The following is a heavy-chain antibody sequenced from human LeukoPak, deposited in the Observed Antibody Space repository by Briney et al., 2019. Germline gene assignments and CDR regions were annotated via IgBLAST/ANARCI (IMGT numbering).Heavy chain of an antibody. J-gene: IGHJ5*02. CDR2: IYSGGST. Sequence: PGGSLRLSCAASGFTFSSNYMSWVRQAPGKGLEWVSVIYSGGSTYYADSVKGRFTISRDNAKNSLYLQMNSLRAEDTAVYYCARDPEDDWNGLDPWGQGTLVIVSS. CDR1: GFTFSSNY. CDR3: ARDPEDDWNGLDP. V-gene: IGHV3-53*01. D-gene: IGHD3-9*01.